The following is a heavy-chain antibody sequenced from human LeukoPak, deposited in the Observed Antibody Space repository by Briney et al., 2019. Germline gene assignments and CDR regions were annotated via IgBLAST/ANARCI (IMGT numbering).Heavy chain of an antibody. CDR2: IYYSGST. Sequence: SETLSLTCTVSGGSISSSSYYWGWIRQPPGKGLEWIGSIYYSGSTYYNPSLKSRVTISVDTSKNQFSLKLSSVTAADTAVYYCASFFLGDTAMVMEPDYWGQGTLVTVSS. J-gene: IGHJ4*02. D-gene: IGHD5-18*01. V-gene: IGHV4-39*01. CDR1: GGSISSSSYY. CDR3: ASFFLGDTAMVMEPDY.